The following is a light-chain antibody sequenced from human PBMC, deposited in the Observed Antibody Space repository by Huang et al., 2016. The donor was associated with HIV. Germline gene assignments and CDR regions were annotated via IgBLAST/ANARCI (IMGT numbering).Light chain of an antibody. CDR1: QSLLDSDGGNTY. Sequence: DIVMTQTPLSLPVTPGEPASISCRSSQSLLDSDGGNTYLDWYLQKPGQSPQLLIYTLSNRASGVPDRFSGSGSGTDVTLKSSRVEAEDVGVYYCMQRIEFPYTFGQGTKLEIK. V-gene: IGKV2-40*01. CDR3: MQRIEFPYT. CDR2: TLS. J-gene: IGKJ2*01.